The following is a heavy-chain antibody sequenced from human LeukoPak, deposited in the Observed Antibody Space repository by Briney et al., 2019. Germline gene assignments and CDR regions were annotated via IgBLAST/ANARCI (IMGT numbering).Heavy chain of an antibody. Sequence: GGSLRLSCAASGFTVSSNYMSWVRQAPGKGLEWVSVIYSGGSTYYADSVKGRFTISRDNSKNTLYLQMNSLRAENTAVYYCAKGDSTGYSSSWYQGGYFDYWGQGTLVTVSS. V-gene: IGHV3-53*01. CDR1: GFTVSSNY. CDR3: AKGDSTGYSSSWYQGGYFDY. CDR2: IYSGGST. D-gene: IGHD6-13*01. J-gene: IGHJ4*02.